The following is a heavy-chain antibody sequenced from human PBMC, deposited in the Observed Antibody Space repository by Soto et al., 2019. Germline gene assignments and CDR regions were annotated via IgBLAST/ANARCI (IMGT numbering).Heavy chain of an antibody. D-gene: IGHD2-2*01. V-gene: IGHV4-39*01. CDR1: GGSISSSSYY. Sequence: SQTLSLTCTVSGGSISSSSYYWGWIRQPPGKGLEWIGSIYYSGSTYYNPSLKSRVTISVDTSKNQFSLKLSSVTAADTAVYYCARQSYQLLPYYYYMDVWGKGTTVTVSS. CDR3: ARQSYQLLPYYYYMDV. CDR2: IYYSGST. J-gene: IGHJ6*03.